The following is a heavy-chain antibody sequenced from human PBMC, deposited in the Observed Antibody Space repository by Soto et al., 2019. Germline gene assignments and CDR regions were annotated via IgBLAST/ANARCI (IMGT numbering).Heavy chain of an antibody. Sequence: QVQLVESGGGVVQPGRSLRLSCAASGFTFSSYAMHWVRQAPGKGLEWVAVISYDGSNKYYADSVKGRFTISRDNSKNTRYLQMNSLRAEDTAVYYCARGADIVVVPADTDYGMDVWGQGTTVTVSS. CDR1: GFTFSSYA. D-gene: IGHD2-2*01. CDR3: ARGADIVVVPADTDYGMDV. J-gene: IGHJ6*02. CDR2: ISYDGSNK. V-gene: IGHV3-30-3*01.